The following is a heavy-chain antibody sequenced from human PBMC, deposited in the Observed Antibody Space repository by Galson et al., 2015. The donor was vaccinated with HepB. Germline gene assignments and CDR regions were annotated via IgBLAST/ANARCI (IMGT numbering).Heavy chain of an antibody. CDR2: IKQDGSEK. CDR1: GFTFSSYR. Sequence: SLRLSCAASGFTFSSYRMSWVRQAPGKGLEWVANIKQDGSEKYYVDSVKGRFTISRDNAKNSLYLQMNSLRAEDTAVYYCAREYGDYDATLDYWGQGTLVTVSS. CDR3: AREYGDYDATLDY. J-gene: IGHJ4*02. D-gene: IGHD4-17*01. V-gene: IGHV3-7*01.